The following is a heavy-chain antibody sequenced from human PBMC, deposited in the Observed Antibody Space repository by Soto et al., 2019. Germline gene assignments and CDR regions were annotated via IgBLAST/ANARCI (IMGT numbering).Heavy chain of an antibody. Sequence: GGSLRLSCAASGFTVSSNYMSWVRQAPGKGLEWVSVIYSGGSTYYADSVKGRFTISRDNSKNTLYLQMNSLRAEDTAVYYCQRSPWDDAFDIWGQGTMVTVSS. V-gene: IGHV3-53*01. CDR3: QRSPWDDAFDI. CDR2: IYSGGST. CDR1: GFTVSSNY. D-gene: IGHD1-26*01. J-gene: IGHJ3*02.